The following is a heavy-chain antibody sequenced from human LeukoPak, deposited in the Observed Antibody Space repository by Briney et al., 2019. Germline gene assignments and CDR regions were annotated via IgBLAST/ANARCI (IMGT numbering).Heavy chain of an antibody. Sequence: GGSLGLSCAASGFTFSSYAMSWVRQAPGKGLEWVSHISNSGGSTYYADSVKGRFTISRDNSKNTLYLQMNSLRAEDTAVHYCAKDFKASLYCSGGSCYYGAFDIWGQGTMVTVSS. CDR1: GFTFSSYA. D-gene: IGHD2-15*01. V-gene: IGHV3-23*01. CDR2: ISNSGGST. CDR3: AKDFKASLYCSGGSCYYGAFDI. J-gene: IGHJ3*02.